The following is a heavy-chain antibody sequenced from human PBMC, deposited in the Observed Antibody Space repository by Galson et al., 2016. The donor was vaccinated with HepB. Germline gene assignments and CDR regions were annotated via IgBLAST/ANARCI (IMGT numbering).Heavy chain of an antibody. D-gene: IGHD6-13*01. CDR3: VKSNLAAPGGFYGMDV. CDR1: GFSFSSYP. J-gene: IGHJ6*02. Sequence: LRLSCAASGFSFSSYPMHWVRQAPGKGLEYVSGITTNGDDTKYADSVKGRFTIFRDNSMNTLYLQMRSLRAEDTAVYYCVKSNLAAPGGFYGMDVWGQGTTVTVSS. V-gene: IGHV3-64D*06. CDR2: ITTNGDDT.